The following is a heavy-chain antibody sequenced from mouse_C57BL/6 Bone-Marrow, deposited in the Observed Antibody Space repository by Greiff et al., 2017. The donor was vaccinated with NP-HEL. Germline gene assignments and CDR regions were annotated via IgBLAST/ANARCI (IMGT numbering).Heavy chain of an antibody. V-gene: IGHV14-4*01. D-gene: IGHD1-1*01. CDR3: TTRDGSIYFDY. Sequence: EVQVVESGAELVRPGASVKLSCTASGFNIKDDYMHWVKQRPEQGLEWIGWIDPENGDTEYASKFQGKATITADTSSNTAYLQLSSLTSEDTAVYYCTTRDGSIYFDYWGQGTTLTVSS. CDR2: IDPENGDT. CDR1: GFNIKDDY. J-gene: IGHJ2*01.